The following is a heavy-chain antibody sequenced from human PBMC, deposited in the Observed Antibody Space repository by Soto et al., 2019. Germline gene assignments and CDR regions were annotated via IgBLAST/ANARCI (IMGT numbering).Heavy chain of an antibody. V-gene: IGHV1-18*01. J-gene: IGHJ5*02. CDR1: GYTFTSYG. D-gene: IGHD2-2*01. Sequence: VQLVQSGAEVKKPGATVKVSCKASGYTFTSYGISWVRQDPGLGLEWMGWISAYNGKSNYAQKLQGRVTMTTETSTSTAYIELRSPRSDNTAAYYCARDPIAAAADNWFDPWGQGTLVTVSS. CDR3: ARDPIAAAADNWFDP. CDR2: ISAYNGKS.